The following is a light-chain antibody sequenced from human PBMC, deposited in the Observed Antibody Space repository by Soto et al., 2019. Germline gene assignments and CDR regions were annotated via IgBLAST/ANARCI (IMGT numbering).Light chain of an antibody. J-gene: IGKJ5*01. Sequence: TQSRHAMSASLGHQGPITCMASQGISNYLAWFQQKPGKVPKRLIYGASSLQSGVPSRFSGTGPGTEFTLTISSLQPEDLATYYCLQHNSTPPTFGQGTRLEIK. CDR3: LQHNSTPPT. CDR2: GAS. CDR1: QGISNY. V-gene: IGKV1-17*03.